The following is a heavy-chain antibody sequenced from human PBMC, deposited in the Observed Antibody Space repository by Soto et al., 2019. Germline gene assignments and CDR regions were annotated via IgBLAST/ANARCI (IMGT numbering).Heavy chain of an antibody. V-gene: IGHV3-30*03. CDR1: GFTFSSYG. CDR3: AIGLYCSGGSCYDY. Sequence: LRLSCAASGFTFSSYGMHWVRQAPGKGLEWVAVISYDGSNKYYADSVKGRFTISRDNSKNTLYLQMNSLRAEDTAVYYCAIGLYCSGGSCYDYWGQGTLVTVSS. D-gene: IGHD2-15*01. J-gene: IGHJ4*02. CDR2: ISYDGSNK.